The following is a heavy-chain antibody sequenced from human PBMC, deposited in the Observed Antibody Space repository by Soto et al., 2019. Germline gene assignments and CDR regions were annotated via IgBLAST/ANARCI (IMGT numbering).Heavy chain of an antibody. V-gene: IGHV4-39*01. D-gene: IGHD1-26*01. CDR1: SGTVSVTSHY. CDR2: IDDSGRT. J-gene: IGHJ6*02. Sequence: SETLSLTCAVSSGTVSVTSHYWAWIRQPPGKGLEWIGAIDDSGRTYYSGSLKSRATISVDTARNQFSLKLNSVTAPDTAVYYGATQGRNTRIVLVRHYATDFWGQGTGVTVSS. CDR3: ATQGRNTRIVLVRHYATDF.